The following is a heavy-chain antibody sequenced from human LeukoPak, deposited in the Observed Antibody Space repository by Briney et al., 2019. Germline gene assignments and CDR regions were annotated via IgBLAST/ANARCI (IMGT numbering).Heavy chain of an antibody. CDR1: GYTFTSYD. J-gene: IGHJ4*02. CDR2: MSPHSGHT. CDR3: TRERDWWDLIDW. D-gene: IGHD2-8*02. Sequence: ASVNVSCKTSGYTFTSYDINWVPQATGQRLEGMGWMSPHSGHTGYAQKFQGRVTMTRDTSITTAYMELSSLTSDDTAVYYCTRERDWWDLIDWGGQGTLVTVSS. V-gene: IGHV1-8*01.